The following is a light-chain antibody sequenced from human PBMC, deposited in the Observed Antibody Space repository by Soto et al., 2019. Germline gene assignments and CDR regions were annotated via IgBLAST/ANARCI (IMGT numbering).Light chain of an antibody. J-gene: IGLJ1*01. CDR1: SSNIGSNT. Sequence: QSVLTQPPSASGTPGQRVTISCSGSSSNIGSNTVNWYQQLPGTAPKLLIYSNNQRPSGVPDRFSGSKSGTSASLAISGLQSEDEADDYCASWDDSLNGDVFGTGTKLTVL. CDR2: SNN. CDR3: ASWDDSLNGDV. V-gene: IGLV1-44*01.